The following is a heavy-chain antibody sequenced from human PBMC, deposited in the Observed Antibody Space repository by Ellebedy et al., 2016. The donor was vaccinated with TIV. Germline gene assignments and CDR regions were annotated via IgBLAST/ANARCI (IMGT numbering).Heavy chain of an antibody. CDR1: GFTFGCCA. CDR3: AKLGGVLSWYADY. V-gene: IGHV3-23*01. D-gene: IGHD6-13*01. J-gene: IGHJ4*02. Sequence: GESLKISCAASGFTFGCCAMSWVRQAPGKGLEWASVISNGGDTTYADSVKGRFTISRDNSKNTLYLQMNSLRADDTAMYYCAKLGGVLSWYADYWGLGTLVTVSS. CDR2: ISNGGDTT.